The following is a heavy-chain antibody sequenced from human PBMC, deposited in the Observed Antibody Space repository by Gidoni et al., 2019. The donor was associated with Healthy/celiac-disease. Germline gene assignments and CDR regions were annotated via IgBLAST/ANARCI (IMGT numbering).Heavy chain of an antibody. CDR3: AKERQQWLVRNYYFDY. V-gene: IGHV3-23*01. D-gene: IGHD6-19*01. CDR1: GFTFSSYA. J-gene: IGHJ4*02. Sequence: EVQLLESGGGLVQPGGSLRLSCAASGFTFSSYAMSWVRQAPGKGLEWVSAISGSGGSTYYADSVKGRFTISRDNSKNTLYLQMNSLRAEDTAVYYCAKERQQWLVRNYYFDYWGQGTLVTVSS. CDR2: ISGSGGST.